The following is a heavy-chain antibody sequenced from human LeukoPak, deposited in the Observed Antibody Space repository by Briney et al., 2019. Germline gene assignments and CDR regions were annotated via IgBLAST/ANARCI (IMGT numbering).Heavy chain of an antibody. V-gene: IGHV3-33*01. CDR1: GFSFSSYA. CDR2: IWHDGSDK. D-gene: IGHD1-26*01. Sequence: GGSLRLSCVASGFSFSSYAMHWVRQAPGKGLEWVAVIWHDGSDKYYADSVKGRFTIPRDNSKNTVFLQMNGLRADDTAVYYCARERSPHNNWFDPWGQGTLVTVSS. J-gene: IGHJ5*02. CDR3: ARERSPHNNWFDP.